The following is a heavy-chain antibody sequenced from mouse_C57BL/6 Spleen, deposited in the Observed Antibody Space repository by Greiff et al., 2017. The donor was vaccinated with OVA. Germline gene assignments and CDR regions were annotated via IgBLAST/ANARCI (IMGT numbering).Heavy chain of an antibody. CDR2: INPGSGGT. D-gene: IGHD1-1*01. V-gene: IGHV1-54*01. CDR1: GYAFTNYL. J-gene: IGHJ2*01. CDR3: ATSITTVVYFDY. Sequence: QVQLQQSGAELVRPGTSVKVSCKASGYAFTNYLIEWVKQRPGQGLEWIGVINPGSGGTNYNEKFKGKATLTADKSSSTAYMQLSSLTSEDSAVYFCATSITTVVYFDYWGQGTTLTVSS.